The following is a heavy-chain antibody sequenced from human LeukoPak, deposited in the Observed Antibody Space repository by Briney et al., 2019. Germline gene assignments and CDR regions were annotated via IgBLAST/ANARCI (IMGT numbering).Heavy chain of an antibody. J-gene: IGHJ5*02. CDR3: XXGDLIQLWSPSFDP. V-gene: IGHV3-30-3*01. CDR2: ISYDGSSK. Sequence: PGRSLRLSCAASGFSFSNYAIHWVCQAPGKGLEWVALISYDGSSKYYADSVKGRFTISRDNSKNTLYLQMNSLRAEDTAVYYXXXGDLIQLWSPSFDPWGQGTLVTVSS. D-gene: IGHD5-18*01. CDR1: GFSFSNYA.